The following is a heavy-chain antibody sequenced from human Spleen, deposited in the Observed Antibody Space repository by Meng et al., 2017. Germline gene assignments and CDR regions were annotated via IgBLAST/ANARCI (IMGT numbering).Heavy chain of an antibody. CDR1: GFPLSEYA. Sequence: GESLKISCAAPGFPLSEYAMSWVRRAPGKGLEWVAAISNTGVYTFYGDSVKGRFTVSRDNANKILFLQMDSLRAEDTAVYFCAKDNGRNGPGFDSWGQGTLVTVSS. V-gene: IGHV3-23*01. D-gene: IGHD2-2*01. J-gene: IGHJ4*02. CDR2: ISNTGVYT. CDR3: AKDNGRNGPGFDS.